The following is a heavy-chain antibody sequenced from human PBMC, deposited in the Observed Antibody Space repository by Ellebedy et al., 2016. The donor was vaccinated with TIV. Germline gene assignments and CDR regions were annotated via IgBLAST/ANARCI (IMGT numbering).Heavy chain of an antibody. J-gene: IGHJ5*01. CDR2: FDSEDDKM. CDR3: AAEIIMSPTLNFNS. D-gene: IGHD5/OR15-5a*01. CDR1: GRNFTELS. V-gene: IGHV1-24*01. Sequence: AASVKVSCKISGRNFTELSINWVRQAPGKGLEWVGGFDSEDDKMIYAQNFKGRVTMTEDTSTDTAYMEVRSLRSEDKAVYYCAAEIIMSPTLNFNSWGQGTQVIVSS.